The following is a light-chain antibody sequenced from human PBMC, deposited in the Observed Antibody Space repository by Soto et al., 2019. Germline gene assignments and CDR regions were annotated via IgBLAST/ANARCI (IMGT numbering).Light chain of an antibody. J-gene: IGLJ1*01. Sequence: QSALTQPASVSGSPGQSITISCTGTSSDVGGYNYVSWYQQHPGKAPKLIIYEVSNRPSGVSNRFSGSKSDNTASLTISVLQAEDEADYYCNSYTSKATVVFGTGTKLTVL. CDR3: NSYTSKATVV. V-gene: IGLV2-14*01. CDR2: EVS. CDR1: SSDVGGYNY.